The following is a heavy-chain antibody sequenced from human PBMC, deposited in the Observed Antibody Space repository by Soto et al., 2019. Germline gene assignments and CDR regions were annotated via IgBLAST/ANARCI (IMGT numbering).Heavy chain of an antibody. CDR3: AREGPSSGYQVYFDS. D-gene: IGHD3-22*01. Sequence: PGGSLRLSCAACGFSFSKFSIHWVRQAPCKGLECVAVIWFDGIKRDYADSVKGRFTVSRDNSENTLSLQMNNLRAEDTGVYYCAREGPSSGYQVYFDSWGQGTVVTVSS. V-gene: IGHV3-33*01. J-gene: IGHJ4*02. CDR1: GFSFSKFS. CDR2: IWFDGIKR.